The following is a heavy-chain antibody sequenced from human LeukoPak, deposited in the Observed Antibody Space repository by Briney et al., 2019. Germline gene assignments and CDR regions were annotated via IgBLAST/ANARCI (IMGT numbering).Heavy chain of an antibody. CDR3: ARARYSGYDLGY. CDR1: GGTFSSYA. J-gene: IGHJ4*02. Sequence: SVKVSCKASGGTFSSYAISWVRQAPGQGLEWMGRIIPILGIANYAQKFQGRVTITADKSTSTAYMELSSLRSEDTAVYYCARARYSGYDLGYWGQGTLVTVSS. D-gene: IGHD5-12*01. V-gene: IGHV1-69*04. CDR2: IIPILGIA.